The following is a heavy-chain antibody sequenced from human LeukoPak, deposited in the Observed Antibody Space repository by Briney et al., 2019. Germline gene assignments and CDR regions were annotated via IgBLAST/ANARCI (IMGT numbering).Heavy chain of an antibody. Sequence: PSETLSLTCTVSGGSISSYHWSWIRQPPGKGLECNGFIYYSGSTNYNPSLKSRVTISVDTSKNQFSLKLSSVTAADTAVYYCARARNYYDSSDYYYEGDAFDIWGQGTMVTVSS. CDR3: ARARNYYDSSDYYYEGDAFDI. CDR2: IYYSGST. J-gene: IGHJ3*02. D-gene: IGHD3-22*01. V-gene: IGHV4-59*01. CDR1: GGSISSYH.